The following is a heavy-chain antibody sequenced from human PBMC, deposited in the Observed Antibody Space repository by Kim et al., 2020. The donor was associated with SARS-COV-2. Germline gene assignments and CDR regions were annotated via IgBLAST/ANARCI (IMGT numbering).Heavy chain of an antibody. V-gene: IGHV7-4-1*02. Sequence: ASVKVSCKASGYTFTSYAMNWVRQAPGQGLEWMGWINTNTGNPTYAQGFTGRFVFSLDTSVSTAYLQISSLKAEDTAVYYCARGRITMVRGSHPAFDIWGQGTMVTVSS. J-gene: IGHJ3*02. CDR3: ARGRITMVRGSHPAFDI. D-gene: IGHD3-10*01. CDR1: GYTFTSYA. CDR2: INTNTGNP.